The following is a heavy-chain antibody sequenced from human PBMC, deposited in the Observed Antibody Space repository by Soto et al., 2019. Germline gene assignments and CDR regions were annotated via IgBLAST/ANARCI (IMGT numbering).Heavy chain of an antibody. CDR2: ISSNGGST. Sequence: GGSLRLSCSASGFTFSSYAMHWVRQAPGKGLEYVSAISSNGGSTYYADSVKGRFTISRDNSKNTLYLQMSSLRAEDTAVYYCVTSGGIAAAEALAFFDYWGQGTLVTVSS. J-gene: IGHJ4*02. CDR3: VTSGGIAAAEALAFFDY. CDR1: GFTFSSYA. V-gene: IGHV3-64D*08. D-gene: IGHD6-13*01.